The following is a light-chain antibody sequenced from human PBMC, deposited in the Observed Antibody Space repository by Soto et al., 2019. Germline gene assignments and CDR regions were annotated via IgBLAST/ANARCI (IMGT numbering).Light chain of an antibody. CDR1: QSVSSSN. CDR3: QQYGSSPIP. Sequence: SGWTKYKGTLSLSPGERATLSCRASQSVSSSNLAWYQQKPGQAPRLLIYGASSRATDIPDRFSGSGSGTDFTLTISRLEPEDFGVYYCQQYGSSPIPFGQGRLLAIK. V-gene: IGKV3-20*01. J-gene: IGKJ5*01. CDR2: GAS.